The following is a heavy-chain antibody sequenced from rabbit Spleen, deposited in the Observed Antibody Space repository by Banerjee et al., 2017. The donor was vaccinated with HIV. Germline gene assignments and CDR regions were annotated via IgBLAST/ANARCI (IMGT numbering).Heavy chain of an antibody. CDR2: INAITGKA. CDR1: GFSFSNKAV. J-gene: IGHJ4*01. V-gene: IGHV1S45*01. CDR3: ARDLDGVTGWNFGW. D-gene: IGHD7-1*01. Sequence: QEQLVESGGGLVKPEGSLKLSCTASGFSFSNKAVMCWVRQAPGKGLEWIACINAITGKAVYASWAKGRFTFSKTSSTTVTLQMTSLTAADTATYFCARDLDGVTGWNFGWWGPGTLVTVS.